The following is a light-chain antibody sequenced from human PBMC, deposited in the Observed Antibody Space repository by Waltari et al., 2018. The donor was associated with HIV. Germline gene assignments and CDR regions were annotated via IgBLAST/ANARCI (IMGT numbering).Light chain of an antibody. CDR2: LNSDGSH. Sequence: QLLLTQSPSASASLVASVHLNCTLISGHSTSAIPSHPQQPEKGPRFLMKLNSDGSHRKGDGIPDRVSGSSSGAERYLTISSLQSDDEADYYCQTWATGIQVFGGGTKLTVL. CDR3: QTWATGIQV. CDR1: SGHSTSA. J-gene: IGLJ3*02. V-gene: IGLV4-69*01.